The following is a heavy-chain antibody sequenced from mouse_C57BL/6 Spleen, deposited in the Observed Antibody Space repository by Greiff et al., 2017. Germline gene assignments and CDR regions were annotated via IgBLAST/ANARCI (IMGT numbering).Heavy chain of an antibody. V-gene: IGHV1-19*01. CDR3: ARGSSGSGFDY. Sequence: VQLQQSGPVLVKPGASVKMSCKASGYTFTDYYMNWVKQSHGKSLEWIGVINPYNGGTSYNQKFKGKATLTVDKSSSTAYMELNSLTSEDSAVYNCARGSSGSGFDYWGQGTTLTVSS. J-gene: IGHJ2*01. CDR2: INPYNGGT. CDR1: GYTFTDYY. D-gene: IGHD3-2*02.